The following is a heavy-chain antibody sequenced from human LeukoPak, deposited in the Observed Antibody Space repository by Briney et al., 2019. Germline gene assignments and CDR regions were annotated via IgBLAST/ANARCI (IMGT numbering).Heavy chain of an antibody. CDR1: GGSISSSSYY. D-gene: IGHD1-7*01. J-gene: IGHJ5*02. CDR2: FSSGGSA. Sequence: SETLSLTCIVPGGSISSSSYYWARIRQSPGKGLEWIGTFSSGGSAYYNPSLTSRVSISKDTSDNQFSLRLYSVTAADTAVYYCARKQTGTMYDAWGQGTQVTVSS. CDR3: ARKQTGTMYDA. V-gene: IGHV4-39*07.